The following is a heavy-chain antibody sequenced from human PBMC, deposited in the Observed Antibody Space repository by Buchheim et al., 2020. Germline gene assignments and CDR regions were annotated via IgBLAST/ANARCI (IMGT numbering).Heavy chain of an antibody. CDR1: GFTFSSYG. D-gene: IGHD3-9*01. V-gene: IGHV3-30*18. CDR3: AKDVGYYDILTGYPPYYGMDV. CDR2: ISYDGSNK. J-gene: IGHJ6*02. Sequence: QVQLVESGGGVVQSGRSLRLSCAASGFTFSSYGMHWVRQAPGKGLEWVAVISYDGSNKYYADSVKGRFTISRDNSKNTLYLQMNSLRAEDTAVYYCAKDVGYYDILTGYPPYYGMDVWGQGTT.